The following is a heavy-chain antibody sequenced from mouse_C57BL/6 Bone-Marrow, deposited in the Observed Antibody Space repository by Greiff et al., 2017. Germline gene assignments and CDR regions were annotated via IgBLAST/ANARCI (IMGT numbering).Heavy chain of an antibody. Sequence: QVQLQQSGAELARPGASVKLSCKASGYTLTSYGISWVKQRTGQGLEWIGEIYPRSGNTYYNEKFKGKATLTADKSSSTAYMELRSLTSEDSAVYFCARRGSYYYGSTAWFAYWGQGTLVTVSA. CDR1: GYTLTSYG. CDR2: IYPRSGNT. CDR3: ARRGSYYYGSTAWFAY. J-gene: IGHJ3*01. V-gene: IGHV1-81*01. D-gene: IGHD1-1*01.